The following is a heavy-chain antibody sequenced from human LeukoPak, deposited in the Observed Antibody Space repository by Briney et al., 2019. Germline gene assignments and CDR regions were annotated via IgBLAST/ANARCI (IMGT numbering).Heavy chain of an antibody. J-gene: IGHJ4*02. Sequence: GGSLRLSCSASGFTFTSYSMNWVRQAPGKGLEWVSSISYTGTYIYYADSVKGRFTISRDNAQNSLYLQMNSLRAEDTAIYYCVRDRGTYRPIDYWGQGTLVTVSS. CDR3: VRDRGTYRPIDY. V-gene: IGHV3-21*04. CDR1: GFTFTSYS. D-gene: IGHD1-26*01. CDR2: ISYTGTYI.